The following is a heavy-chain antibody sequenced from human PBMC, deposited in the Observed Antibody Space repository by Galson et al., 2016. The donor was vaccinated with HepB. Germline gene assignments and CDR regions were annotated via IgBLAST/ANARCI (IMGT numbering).Heavy chain of an antibody. D-gene: IGHD3-10*01. CDR3: ARDRSSGSGNFGY. J-gene: IGHJ4*02. CDR1: GGSISSGGYY. CDR2: IYHSGST. Sequence: TLSLTCPVSGGSISSGGYYWSWIRQHPGKGLEWIGYIYHSGSTYYNPSLKSRVSISVDTSKNQFSLRLSSVTAADTAVYYCARDRSSGSGNFGYWGQGTLVTVSS. V-gene: IGHV4-31*03.